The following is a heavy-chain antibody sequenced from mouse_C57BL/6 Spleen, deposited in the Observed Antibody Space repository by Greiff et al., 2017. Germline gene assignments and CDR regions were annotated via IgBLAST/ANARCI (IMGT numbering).Heavy chain of an antibody. J-gene: IGHJ2*01. D-gene: IGHD1-1*01. V-gene: IGHV5-4*03. Sequence: EVKLVESGGGLVKPGGSLKLSCAASGFTFSSYAMSWVRQTPEKRLEWVATISDGGSYTYYPDNVKGRFTISRDNAKNNLYLQMSHLKSEDTAMYYCAREGYYGSSWSSFDYWGQGTTLTVSS. CDR2: ISDGGSYT. CDR3: AREGYYGSSWSSFDY. CDR1: GFTFSSYA.